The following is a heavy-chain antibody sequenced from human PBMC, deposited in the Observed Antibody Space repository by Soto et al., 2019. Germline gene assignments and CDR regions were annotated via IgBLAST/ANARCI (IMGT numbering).Heavy chain of an antibody. Sequence: GASLKVSCKASGYTFTSYDINWVRQTAGQGLEWMGWMSPKTANTGYAQKFQGRVTMTRSTSISTAYMELSSLTSEDTAVYYCTGGPPNWGFDSWGQGTPVTVSS. CDR1: GYTFTSYD. J-gene: IGHJ5*01. CDR3: TGGPPNWGFDS. D-gene: IGHD7-27*01. CDR2: MSPKTANT. V-gene: IGHV1-8*01.